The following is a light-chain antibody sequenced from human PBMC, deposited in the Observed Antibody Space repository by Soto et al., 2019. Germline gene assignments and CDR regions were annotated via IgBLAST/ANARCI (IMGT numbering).Light chain of an antibody. CDR1: QYISSY. CDR3: QQYDSLSVT. Sequence: IHLTHSPSSLSAAVGDRVTITCRASQYISSYLNWHQQKTGKAPKLLIYDVSALKRGVPPRFSGSGSGTESTLTISRLHTDDFATYYCQQYDSLSVTFGQGTKVDI. CDR2: DVS. J-gene: IGKJ1*01. V-gene: IGKV1-5*01.